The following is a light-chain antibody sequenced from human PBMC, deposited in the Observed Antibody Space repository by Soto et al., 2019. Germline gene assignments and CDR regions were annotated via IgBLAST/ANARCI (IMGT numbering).Light chain of an antibody. V-gene: IGKV1-5*03. CDR2: KAS. CDR1: QTISSW. J-gene: IGKJ1*01. CDR3: QQYYSSWT. Sequence: DIQMTQSPATLSGSVGDRVTITCRASQTISSWLAWYQQKPGKAPKLLIYKASTLESGVPSRFSGSGSGTEFTLTISSLQPDDFATYYCQQYYSSWTFGQGTKVDI.